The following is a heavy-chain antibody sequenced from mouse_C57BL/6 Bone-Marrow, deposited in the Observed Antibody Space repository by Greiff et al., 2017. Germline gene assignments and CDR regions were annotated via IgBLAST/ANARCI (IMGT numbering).Heavy chain of an antibody. CDR3: ARLEFDGSSGDWYVDV. Sequence: VQLQQSGPELVKPGASVQLSCKASGYTFTSYDINWVKQRPGQGLEWIGWIYPRDGSTKYNEKFKGKATLTVDTYSSTAYMELHSLTSEDSAVYFCARLEFDGSSGDWYVDVWGTGTTVTVSS. CDR2: IYPRDGST. D-gene: IGHD1-1*01. J-gene: IGHJ1*03. V-gene: IGHV1-85*01. CDR1: GYTFTSYD.